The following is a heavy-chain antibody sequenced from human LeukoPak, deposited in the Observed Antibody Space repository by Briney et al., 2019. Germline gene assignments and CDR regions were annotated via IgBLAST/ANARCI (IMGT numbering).Heavy chain of an antibody. CDR1: GITVSTNY. D-gene: IGHD6-19*01. CDR2: INPDGTTT. CDR3: ARVSIGWYSFDY. J-gene: IGHJ4*02. V-gene: IGHV3-74*01. Sequence: PGGSLRLSCAASGITVSTNYMSWVRQAPGKGLVWVSRINPDGTTTSYADSVKGRFTISRDNAKDTVYLQMNSLRAEDTAVYYCARVSIGWYSFDYWGQGTLVTVSS.